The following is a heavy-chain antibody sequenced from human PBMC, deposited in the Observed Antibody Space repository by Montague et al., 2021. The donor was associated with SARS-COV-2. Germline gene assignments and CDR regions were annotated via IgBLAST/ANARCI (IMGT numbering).Heavy chain of an antibody. Sequence: TLSLTCTVSGGSISSGGYYWSWIRQHPGKDLVWIRYICYSGSTYYNPSLKSRVTISVDTSKNQFSLKLSSVTAADTAVYYCARAATIAMIVVVIDAFDIWGQGTMVTVSS. CDR2: ICYSGST. D-gene: IGHD3-22*01. CDR1: GGSISSGGYY. V-gene: IGHV4-31*03. J-gene: IGHJ3*02. CDR3: ARAATIAMIVVVIDAFDI.